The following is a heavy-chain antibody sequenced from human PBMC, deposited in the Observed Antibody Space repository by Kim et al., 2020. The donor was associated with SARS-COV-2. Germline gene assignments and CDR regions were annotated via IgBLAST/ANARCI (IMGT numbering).Heavy chain of an antibody. CDR3: AKGQLAPRLQY. CDR1: GGSFSDNY. Sequence: SETLSLTCAVYGGSFSDNYYNWIRQPPGKGLEWIGEIHRSGSPKYNSSLKSRVTISLDTSKNQFSLKLPSVTAPETALYHCAKGQLAPRLQYRGQGALVT. J-gene: IGHJ4*02. CDR2: IHRSGSP. V-gene: IGHV4-34*01. D-gene: IGHD6-6*01.